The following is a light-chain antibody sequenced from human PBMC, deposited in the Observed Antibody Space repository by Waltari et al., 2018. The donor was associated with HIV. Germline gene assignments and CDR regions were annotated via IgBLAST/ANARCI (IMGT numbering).Light chain of an antibody. Sequence: YVLTQPPSVSVAPGQTARITCGGDNIAGRKVHWYKRRPGQAPALFVFDDSDRPSGIPERFSGSISGNTATLIISRVEDGDEADYYCQVWDESNEQVVFGGGTRLTVL. CDR3: QVWDESNEQVV. J-gene: IGLJ2*01. V-gene: IGLV3-21*02. CDR2: DDS. CDR1: NIAGRK.